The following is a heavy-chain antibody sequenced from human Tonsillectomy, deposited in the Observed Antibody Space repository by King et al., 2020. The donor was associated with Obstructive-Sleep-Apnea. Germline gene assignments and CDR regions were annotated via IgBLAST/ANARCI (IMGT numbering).Heavy chain of an antibody. CDR3: ARDPSTSYDYGMDV. V-gene: IGHV3-30*04. Sequence: VQLVESGGGGVQPGRSLRLSCAASRFTFSSYAMHWVRQAPGKGREWVACISYDGRNKYYADSVKGRVTISRDNSKHTLSLKMNSVRAEDTAVYYCARDPSTSYDYGMDVWGQGTTVTVSS. D-gene: IGHD2-2*01. CDR2: ISYDGRNK. J-gene: IGHJ6*02. CDR1: RFTFSSYA.